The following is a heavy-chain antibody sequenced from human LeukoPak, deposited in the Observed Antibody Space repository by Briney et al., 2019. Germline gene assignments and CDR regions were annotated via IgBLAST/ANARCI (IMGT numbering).Heavy chain of an antibody. D-gene: IGHD3-22*01. CDR3: ARKFYYDSSGSDAFDI. V-gene: IGHV3-53*01. J-gene: IGHJ3*02. CDR1: GFTVSSNY. Sequence: GGSLRLSCAASGFTVSSNYMTWVRQAPGKGLEWVSVMYSGGSAFYADSVQGRFTISRDSSKNTLYLQMNSLRAEDTAVYYCARKFYYDSSGSDAFDIWGQGTMVTVSS. CDR2: MYSGGSA.